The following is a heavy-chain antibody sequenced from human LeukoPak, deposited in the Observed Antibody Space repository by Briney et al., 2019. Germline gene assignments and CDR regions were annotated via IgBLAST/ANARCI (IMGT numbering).Heavy chain of an antibody. CDR2: ISSSSSTI. V-gene: IGHV3-48*01. Sequence: PGGSLRLSCAASGFIFSSYSMNWVRQAPGKGLEWVSYISSSSSTIYYADSVKGRFTISRDNSKNTLYLQMNSLRAEDTAVYYCAKDPSSSWYDYFDYWGQGTLVTVSS. J-gene: IGHJ4*02. CDR3: AKDPSSSWYDYFDY. CDR1: GFIFSSYS. D-gene: IGHD6-13*01.